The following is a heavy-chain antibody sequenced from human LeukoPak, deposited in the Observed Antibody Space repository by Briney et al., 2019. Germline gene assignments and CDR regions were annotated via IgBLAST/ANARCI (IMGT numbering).Heavy chain of an antibody. J-gene: IGHJ4*02. CDR2: IWYDGSNK. D-gene: IGHD3-9*01. CDR1: GFTFSSYG. CDR3: PEEDDLRYFDWLHFDY. V-gene: IGHV3-33*06. Sequence: GGSLRLSCAASGFTFSSYGMHWVRQAPGKGLEWVAVIWYDGSNKYYADSVKGRFTISRDNSKNTLYLQMNSLRAEDTAVYYCPEEDDLRYFDWLHFDYWGQGTLVTVSS.